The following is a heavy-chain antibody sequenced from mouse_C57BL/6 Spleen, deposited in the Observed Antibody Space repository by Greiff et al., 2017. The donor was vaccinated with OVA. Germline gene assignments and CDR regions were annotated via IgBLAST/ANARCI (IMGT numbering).Heavy chain of an antibody. Sequence: VKLVESGAELVRPGASVTLSCKASGYTFTDYEMHWVKQTPVHGLEWIGAIDPETGGTAYNQKFKGKAILTADKSSSTAYMELRSLTSEDSAVYYCTREGVYYGSSYDYAMDYWGQGTSVTVSS. J-gene: IGHJ4*01. CDR2: IDPETGGT. D-gene: IGHD1-1*01. CDR1: GYTFTDYE. V-gene: IGHV1-15*01. CDR3: TREGVYYGSSYDYAMDY.